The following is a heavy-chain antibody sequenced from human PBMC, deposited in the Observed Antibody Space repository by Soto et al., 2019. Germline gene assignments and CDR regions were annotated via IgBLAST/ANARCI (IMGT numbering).Heavy chain of an antibody. V-gene: IGHV1-46*01. D-gene: IGHD4-4*01. CDR3: AGGTDYRWVL. CDR2: INPSGGST. CDR1: GYTFTSYY. J-gene: IGHJ6*02. Sequence: ASVKVSCKASGYTFTSYYMHWVRQAPGQGLEWMGIINPSGGSTSYAQEFQGRVTMSVDTSKNQFSLKLNSLTAADAAVYYCAGGTDYRWVLWGQGTTVTVSS.